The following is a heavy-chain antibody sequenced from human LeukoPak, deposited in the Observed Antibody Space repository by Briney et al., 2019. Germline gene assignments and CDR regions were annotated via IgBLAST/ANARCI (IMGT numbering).Heavy chain of an antibody. CDR3: ARTLAGYSRTRYFDY. J-gene: IGHJ4*02. V-gene: IGHV3-48*04. CDR1: GFTFTSYA. D-gene: IGHD6-13*01. Sequence: GGSLRLSCAASGFTFTSYAMSWVRQAPGKGLEWVSYISSSGSTIYYADSVKGRFTISRDNAKNSLYLQMNSLRAEDTAVYYCARTLAGYSRTRYFDYWGQGTLVTVSS. CDR2: ISSSGSTI.